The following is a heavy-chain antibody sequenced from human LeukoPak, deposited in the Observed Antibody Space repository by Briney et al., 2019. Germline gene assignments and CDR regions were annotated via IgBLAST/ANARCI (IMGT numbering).Heavy chain of an antibody. J-gene: IGHJ4*02. CDR2: ITGSGDNA. D-gene: IGHD1-26*01. CDR3: AKETYGSSPDY. CDR1: GFTFSNYG. Sequence: PGGSLRLSCAAAGFTFSNYGMGWLRQAPGKGPEWVSAITGSGDNAYYSDSVKGRFTISRDNSKNTLNLQMNSLRAEDTAVYYCAKETYGSSPDYWGQGTLVTVSS. V-gene: IGHV3-23*01.